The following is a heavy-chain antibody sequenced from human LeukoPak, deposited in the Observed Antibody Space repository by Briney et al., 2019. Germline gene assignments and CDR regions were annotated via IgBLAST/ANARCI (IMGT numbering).Heavy chain of an antibody. J-gene: IGHJ3*02. V-gene: IGHV3-23*01. Sequence: PGGSLRLSCVPSGITFSNSALSWVRQAPGKGLEWVSTITKSGDQTHYADSVRGLFTISRDIFKNTLYLQMNSLRAEDTAVYHCVKSAGKEGYRDVFDIWGQGTVVTVSS. CDR2: ITKSGDQT. D-gene: IGHD5-24*01. CDR3: VKSAGKEGYRDVFDI. CDR1: GITFSNSA.